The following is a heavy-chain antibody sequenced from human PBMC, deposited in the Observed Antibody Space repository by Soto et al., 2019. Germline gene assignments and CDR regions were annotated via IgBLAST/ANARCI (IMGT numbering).Heavy chain of an antibody. V-gene: IGHV3-23*01. CDR1: GFTFSSYA. CDR3: ASAVSYYYYYYMDV. D-gene: IGHD6-13*01. J-gene: IGHJ6*03. CDR2: ISGSGGST. Sequence: GGSLSLSCAASGFTFSSYAMSWVRQAPGKGLEWVSVISGSGGSTYYADSVKGRFTISRDNSKNTLYLQMNSLRAEDTAVYYCASAVSYYYYYYMDVWGKGTTVTVSS.